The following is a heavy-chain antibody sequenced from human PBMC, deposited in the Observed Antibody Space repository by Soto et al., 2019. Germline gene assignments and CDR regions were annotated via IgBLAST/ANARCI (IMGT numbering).Heavy chain of an antibody. J-gene: IGHJ3*02. D-gene: IGHD2-2*01. CDR3: ARDLNIVVVPAAIRSAFDI. Sequence: ASVKVSCKASGYTFTSYYMHWVRQAPGQGLEWMGIINPSGGSTSYAQKFQGRVTMTRDTSTSTVYMELSSLRSEDTAVYYCARDLNIVVVPAAIRSAFDIWGQGTMVTVSS. V-gene: IGHV1-46*01. CDR1: GYTFTSYY. CDR2: INPSGGST.